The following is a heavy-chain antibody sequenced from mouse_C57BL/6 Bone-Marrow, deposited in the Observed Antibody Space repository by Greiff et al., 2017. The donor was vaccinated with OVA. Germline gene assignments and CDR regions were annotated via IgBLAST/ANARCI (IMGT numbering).Heavy chain of an antibody. CDR2: INPNNGGT. CDR3: ARNGDYDGFAY. CDR1: GYTFTDYN. D-gene: IGHD2-4*01. V-gene: IGHV1-18*01. Sequence: EVQLQQSGPELVKPGASVKIPCKASGYTFTDYNMDWVKQSHGKSLEWIGDINPNNGGTIYNQKFKGKATLTVDKSSSTAYMELRSLTSEDTAVYYCARNGDYDGFAYWGQGTLVTVSA. J-gene: IGHJ3*01.